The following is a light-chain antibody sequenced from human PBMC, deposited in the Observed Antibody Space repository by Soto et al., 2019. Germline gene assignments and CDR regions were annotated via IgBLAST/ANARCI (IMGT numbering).Light chain of an antibody. CDR3: QQFGSSPRT. CDR1: QSVSDNN. J-gene: IGKJ1*01. Sequence: EVVLTQSPGTLSLSPGDRGALSCRASQSVSDNNLAWYQLRPGQAPRLLIYGASSRATGIPDRFSGGGSGTDFTLTISRLEPEDFAVYYCQQFGSSPRTFGQGTKVDIK. CDR2: GAS. V-gene: IGKV3-20*01.